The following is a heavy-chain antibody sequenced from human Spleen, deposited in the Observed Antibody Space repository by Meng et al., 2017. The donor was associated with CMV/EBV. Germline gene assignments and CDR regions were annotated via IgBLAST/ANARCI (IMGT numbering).Heavy chain of an antibody. V-gene: IGHV4-39*07. CDR3: TRDVGAGLGVAGTREYDS. J-gene: IGHJ5*01. CDR1: ISSTNCY. D-gene: IGHD6-13*01. Sequence: ISSTNCYWGWIRQPPGKGLEWIGSIYYSGSTYYNPSLKSRVTILVDTSKKQFSLKLRSVTAADTAVYYCTRDVGAGLGVAGTREYDSWGQGTLVTVSS. CDR2: IYYSGST.